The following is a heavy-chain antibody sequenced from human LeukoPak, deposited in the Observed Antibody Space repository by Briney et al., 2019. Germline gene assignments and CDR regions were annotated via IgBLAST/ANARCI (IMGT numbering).Heavy chain of an antibody. CDR1: GFTVSINS. CDR3: ARVDSYFDY. CDR2: IKQDGSEK. J-gene: IGHJ4*02. V-gene: IGHV3-7*01. Sequence: GGSLRLSCTVSGFTVSINSMSWVRQAPGKGLEWVANIKQDGSEKYYVDSVKGRFTISRDNAKNSLYLQMNSLRAEDTAVYYCARVDSYFDYWGQGTLVTVSS.